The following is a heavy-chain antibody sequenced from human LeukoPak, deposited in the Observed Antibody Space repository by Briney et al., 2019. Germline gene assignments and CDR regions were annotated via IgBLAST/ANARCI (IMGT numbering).Heavy chain of an antibody. J-gene: IGHJ4*02. CDR2: INPNSGGT. CDR3: ARPDSSSWYSPYYFDY. CDR1: GYTFTGYY. D-gene: IGHD6-13*01. V-gene: IGHV1-2*02. Sequence: ASVKVSCMASGYTFTGYYMHWVRQAPGQGLEWMGWINPNSGGTNYAQKFQGRVTMTRDTSISTAYMELSRLRSDDTAVYYCARPDSSSWYSPYYFDYWGQGTLVTVSS.